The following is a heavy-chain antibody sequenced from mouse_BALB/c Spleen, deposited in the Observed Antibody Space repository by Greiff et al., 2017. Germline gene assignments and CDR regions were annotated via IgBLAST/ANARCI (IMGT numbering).Heavy chain of an antibody. V-gene: IGHV1-54*01. J-gene: IGHJ1*01. D-gene: IGHD2-3*01. CDR2: INPGSGGT. CDR3: ARRDDGYRYFDV. CDR1: GYAFTNYL. Sequence: QVQLKESGAELVRPGTSVKVSCKASGYAFTNYLIEWVKQRPGQGLEWIGVINPGSGGTNYNEKFKGKATLTTDKSSSTAYMQLSRLTSEDSAVYFCARRDDGYRYFDVWGAGTTVTVSS.